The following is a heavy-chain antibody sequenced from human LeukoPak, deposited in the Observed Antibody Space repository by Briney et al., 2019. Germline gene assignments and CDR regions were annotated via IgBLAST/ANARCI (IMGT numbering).Heavy chain of an antibody. CDR3: AREELSY. J-gene: IGHJ4*02. CDR1: GFTVSSNY. V-gene: IGHV3-53*01. Sequence: GGSLRLSCAASGFTVSSNYMGSVRQAPGKGLEWVSVIYSGGSTYYADSVKARFTISRDNDKNSLYLQMNSLRAEDTAVYYCAREELSYWGQGTLVTVSS. D-gene: IGHD1-26*01. CDR2: IYSGGST.